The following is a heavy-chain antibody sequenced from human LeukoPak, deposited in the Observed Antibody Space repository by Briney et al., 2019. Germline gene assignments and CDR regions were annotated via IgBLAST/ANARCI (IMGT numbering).Heavy chain of an antibody. CDR2: IYYSGST. CDR3: ARDADLQPLGY. J-gene: IGHJ4*02. Sequence: SETLSLTCAVYGGSFSHYYWSWIRQPPGKGLEWIGYIYYSGSTNYNPSLKSRVTISVDTSKNQFSLKLSSVTAADTAVYYCARDADLQPLGYWGQGTLVTVSS. V-gene: IGHV4-59*01. D-gene: IGHD4-11*01. CDR1: GGSFSHYY.